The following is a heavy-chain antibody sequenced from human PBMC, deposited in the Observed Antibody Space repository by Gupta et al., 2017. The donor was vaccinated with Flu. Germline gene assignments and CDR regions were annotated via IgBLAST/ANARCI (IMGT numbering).Heavy chain of an antibody. D-gene: IGHD5-12*01. CDR3: ARADSGYPKTGIVDY. Sequence: ASGFIFSSYALHWVRQAPGKGLEWVAVLSYDGSDKYYADSVQGRFTISRDNSQTSIYLQMNSLRIEDTATYYCARADSGYPKTGIVDYWGQGTLVTVSS. J-gene: IGHJ4*02. V-gene: IGHV3-30*14. CDR2: LSYDGSDK. CDR1: GFIFSSYA.